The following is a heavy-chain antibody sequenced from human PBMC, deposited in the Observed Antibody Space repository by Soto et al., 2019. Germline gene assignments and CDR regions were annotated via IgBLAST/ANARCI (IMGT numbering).Heavy chain of an antibody. D-gene: IGHD3-10*01. CDR2: ISGSGGST. CDR1: GSTFSSYA. J-gene: IGHJ5*02. V-gene: IGHV3-23*01. Sequence: GGSLRLSCAASGSTFSSYAMSWVRQAPGKGLEWVSAISGSGGSTYYADSVKGRFTISRDNSKNTLYLQMNSLRAEDTAVYYCAKYVLLWFGDTPNWFDPWGQGTLVTVSS. CDR3: AKYVLLWFGDTPNWFDP.